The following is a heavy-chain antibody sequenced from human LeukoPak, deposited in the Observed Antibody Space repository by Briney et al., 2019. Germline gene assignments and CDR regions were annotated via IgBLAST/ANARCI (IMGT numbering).Heavy chain of an antibody. Sequence: GESLQISCKGSGYRFTNYWIGWVRQMPGKGLEWMGIIYPGDSATRYSRSFEGQVTISADKSISTAYLQWSSLKASDTAMYYCARLENGDYSFLYFDYWGQGTLVTVSS. CDR2: IYPGDSAT. J-gene: IGHJ4*02. CDR3: ARLENGDYSFLYFDY. V-gene: IGHV5-51*01. D-gene: IGHD4-17*01. CDR1: GYRFTNYW.